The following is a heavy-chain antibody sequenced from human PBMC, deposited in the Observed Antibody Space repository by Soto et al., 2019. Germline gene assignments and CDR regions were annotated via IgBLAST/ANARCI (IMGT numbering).Heavy chain of an antibody. Sequence: ASVKVSCKASGGTFSSYAISWVRQAPGQGLEWMGRIIPILGTANYAQKFQGRVTITADKSTSTAYMELSSLRSEDTAVYYCARDYGDSGEANYYYYYMDVWGKGTTVTVSS. CDR2: IIPILGTA. J-gene: IGHJ6*03. CDR3: ARDYGDSGEANYYYYYMDV. D-gene: IGHD4-17*01. CDR1: GGTFSSYA. V-gene: IGHV1-69*04.